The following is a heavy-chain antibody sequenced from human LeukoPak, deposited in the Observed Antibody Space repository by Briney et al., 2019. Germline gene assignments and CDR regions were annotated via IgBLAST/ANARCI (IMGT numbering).Heavy chain of an antibody. D-gene: IGHD3-3*01. Sequence: SGPTLVKPTQTLTLTCTFSGFSLSTSGVGVGWIRQPPGKALEWLALIYWNDDKRYSPSLKSRLTITKDTSKNQVVLTMTNMDPVDTATYYCAQFNTIFGVVNGGIGPWGQGTLVTVSS. CDR1: GFSLSTSGVG. J-gene: IGHJ5*02. CDR2: IYWNDDK. V-gene: IGHV2-5*01. CDR3: AQFNTIFGVVNGGIGP.